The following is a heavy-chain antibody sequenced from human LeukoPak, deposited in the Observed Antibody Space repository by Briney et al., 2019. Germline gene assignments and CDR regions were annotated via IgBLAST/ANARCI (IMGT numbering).Heavy chain of an antibody. J-gene: IGHJ5*02. CDR3: ARERETTGWFDP. CDR2: IYYSGST. D-gene: IGHD1/OR15-1a*01. Sequence: PSETLSLTCTVSGGSISSSSYYWGWIRQPPGKGLEWIGSIYYSGSTYYNPSLKSRVTISVDTSKNQFSLKLSSATAADTAVYYCARERETTGWFDPWGQGTLVTVSS. CDR1: GGSISSSSYY. V-gene: IGHV4-39*07.